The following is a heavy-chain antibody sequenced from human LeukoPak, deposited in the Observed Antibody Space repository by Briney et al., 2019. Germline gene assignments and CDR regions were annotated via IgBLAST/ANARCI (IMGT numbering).Heavy chain of an antibody. Sequence: ASVKVSCKASGYTFTSYYMHWVRQAPGQGLEWMGWISAYNGNTNYAQKLQGRVTMTTDTSTSTAYMELRSLRSDDTAVYYCARSSYGHPIEDFDYWGQGTLVTVSS. V-gene: IGHV1-18*04. CDR1: GYTFTSYY. J-gene: IGHJ4*02. CDR3: ARSSYGHPIEDFDY. D-gene: IGHD5-18*01. CDR2: ISAYNGNT.